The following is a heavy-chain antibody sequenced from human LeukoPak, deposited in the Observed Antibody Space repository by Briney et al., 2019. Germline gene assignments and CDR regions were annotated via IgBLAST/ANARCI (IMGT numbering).Heavy chain of an antibody. J-gene: IGHJ5*02. CDR3: ARVGYSGYENLVFWFDP. CDR2: IYYSGST. D-gene: IGHD5-12*01. Sequence: NTSETLSLTCAVYGGSFSGYYWSWIRQPPGKGLEWIGYIYYSGSTYYNPSLKSRVTISVDTSKNQFSLKLSSVTAADTAVYYCARVGYSGYENLVFWFDPWGQGTLVTVSS. CDR1: GGSFSGYY. V-gene: IGHV4-30-4*01.